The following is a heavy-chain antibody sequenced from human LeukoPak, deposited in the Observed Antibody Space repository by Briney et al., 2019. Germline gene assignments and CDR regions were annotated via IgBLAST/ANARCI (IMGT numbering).Heavy chain of an antibody. J-gene: IGHJ5*02. CDR1: GYTFTSYY. CDR2: INPSCGST. Sequence: ASVKVSCKASGYTFTSYYTHWVRQAPGQGLEWMGIINPSCGSTIYAQKFQGRVTMTRDTSTSTVYMELSSLRSEDTAVYYCARDRYTMVRGVTHGRTNWFDPWGQGTLVTVSS. D-gene: IGHD3-10*01. V-gene: IGHV1-46*01. CDR3: ARDRYTMVRGVTHGRTNWFDP.